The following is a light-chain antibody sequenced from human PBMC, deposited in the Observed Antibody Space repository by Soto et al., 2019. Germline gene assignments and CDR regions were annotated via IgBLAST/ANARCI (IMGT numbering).Light chain of an antibody. J-gene: IGKJ4*01. CDR2: DAS. V-gene: IGKV1-33*01. CDR3: QQYNSMLS. CDR1: HDVSRN. Sequence: DIQMTQSPSSLSASVGDRVTIACQSSHDVSRNLNWFQQKPGEAPKLLIYDASNLERGVPSRFSASGSGTDFTFTISSLQPKDVATYYCQQYNSMLSFGGGTEIELK.